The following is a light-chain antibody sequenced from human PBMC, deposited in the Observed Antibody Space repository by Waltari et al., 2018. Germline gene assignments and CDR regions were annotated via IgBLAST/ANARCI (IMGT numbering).Light chain of an antibody. CDR2: AVT. V-gene: IGLV2-14*03. CDR1: SSDVGGYNY. Sequence: QSALTQPASVSGSPGQSITISCPGTSSDVGGYNYVPWYQQHPGKAPNLMIYAVTNRPSGSSNRVSRSKSFHAAPRTISGLRAEDAADYLRSSRTSRNTLGFGTGTKDAVL. J-gene: IGLJ1*01. CDR3: SSRTSRNTLG.